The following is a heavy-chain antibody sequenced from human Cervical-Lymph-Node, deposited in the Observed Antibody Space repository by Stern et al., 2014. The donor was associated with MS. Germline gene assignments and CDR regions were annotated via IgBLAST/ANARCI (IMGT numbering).Heavy chain of an antibody. CDR2: IYSGGAT. CDR1: GFTVTNNY. V-gene: IGHV3-66*01. CDR3: ARARGSGYAPFYFDY. Sequence: EVQLVESGGGLVQPGGSLRLACAVSGFTVTNNYVTWVRQAPGKGLEWVSAIYSGGATYYADSVKGRFTISRDNSKNTLYLQMNSLRADDTAVYYCARARGSGYAPFYFDYWGQGTLVTVSS. D-gene: IGHD5-12*01. J-gene: IGHJ4*02.